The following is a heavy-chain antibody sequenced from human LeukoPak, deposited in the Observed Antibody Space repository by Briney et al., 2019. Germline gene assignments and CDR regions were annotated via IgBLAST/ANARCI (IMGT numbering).Heavy chain of an antibody. CDR2: ISGSGTTI. Sequence: GGSLRLSCAASGFTFSSYEMNWVRQAPGKGLEWVSYISGSGTTIYYADSVKGRFTISRDNAKNSLYLQMNSLRAEDTAVYYCAKEVSGYSYGKGVFDYWGQGTLVTVSS. V-gene: IGHV3-48*03. D-gene: IGHD5-18*01. CDR3: AKEVSGYSYGKGVFDY. J-gene: IGHJ4*02. CDR1: GFTFSSYE.